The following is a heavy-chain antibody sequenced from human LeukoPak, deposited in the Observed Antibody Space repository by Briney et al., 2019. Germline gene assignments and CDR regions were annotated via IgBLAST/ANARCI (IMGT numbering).Heavy chain of an antibody. D-gene: IGHD2-15*01. CDR3: AKSSSGGSCYSVGGCWFDP. J-gene: IGHJ5*02. CDR1: RFTFSNYW. V-gene: IGHV3-7*01. CDR2: IKEDGSEK. Sequence: GGSLRLSCGASRFTFSNYWMSWVRQAPGKGLEWVANIKEDGSEKDYVDSVKGRFTISRDNAKNSLYLQIDSLRAEDTALYYCAKSSSGGSCYSVGGCWFDPWGQGTLVTVSS.